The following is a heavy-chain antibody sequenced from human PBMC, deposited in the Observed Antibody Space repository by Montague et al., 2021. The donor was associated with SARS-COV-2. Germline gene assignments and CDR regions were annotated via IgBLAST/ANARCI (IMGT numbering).Heavy chain of an antibody. Sequence: TLSLTCTVSGDSINSGSYYWSWIRQPARKGQEWIGRIYTSGRTNYNPSLRSRINMSLDTSKSRFSLNLTSVTAADTAVYYCAGPDWLKHWGQGALVTVSS. CDR2: IYTSGRT. J-gene: IGHJ1*01. D-gene: IGHD3-9*01. V-gene: IGHV4-61*02. CDR1: GDSINSGSYY. CDR3: AGPDWLKH.